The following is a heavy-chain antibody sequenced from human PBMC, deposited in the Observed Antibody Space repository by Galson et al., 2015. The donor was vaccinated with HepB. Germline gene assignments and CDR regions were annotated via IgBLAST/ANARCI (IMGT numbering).Heavy chain of an antibody. D-gene: IGHD3-3*02. J-gene: IGHJ4*02. V-gene: IGHV3-72*01. CDR2: VRHKARRYTT. CDR3: SRTLPGIDLDY. CDR1: GFTFSDYY. Sequence: SLRLSCAASGFTFSDYYMEWVRQAPGRGLEWVGRVRHKARRYTTDYVASVEGRFTISRDDSKNSQYLQMDSLKTEDTAVYYCSRTLPGIDLDYWGQGTLVTVSS.